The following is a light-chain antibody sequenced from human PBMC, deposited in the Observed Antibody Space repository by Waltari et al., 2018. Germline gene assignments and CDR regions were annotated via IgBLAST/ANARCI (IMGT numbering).Light chain of an antibody. CDR3: QQRSNWPLT. V-gene: IGKV3-11*01. J-gene: IGKJ4*01. CDR2: DAS. CDR1: QSVRSY. Sequence: EIVLTQSPATLSLSPGERATLSCRASQSVRSYLAWFQQKRGQAPRLLIYDASNRATGIPARFSGSGSGTDFTLTISSLVPEDFAVYYCQQRSNWPLTFGGGIKVEIK.